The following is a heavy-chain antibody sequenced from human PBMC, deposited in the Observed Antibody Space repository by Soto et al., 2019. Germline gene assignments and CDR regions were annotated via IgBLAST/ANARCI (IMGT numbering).Heavy chain of an antibody. V-gene: IGHV3-23*01. Sequence: GGSLRLSCAASGFTFSSYAMSWVRQAPGKGLEWVSGITGSGDSTYYADSVKGRFTISRDNSKNTLYLQVSSLRAEDTAVYYCAKAATVRDFYYYMDVWGKGTTVTVSS. CDR1: GFTFSSYA. J-gene: IGHJ6*03. CDR3: AKAATVRDFYYYMDV. D-gene: IGHD4-4*01. CDR2: ITGSGDST.